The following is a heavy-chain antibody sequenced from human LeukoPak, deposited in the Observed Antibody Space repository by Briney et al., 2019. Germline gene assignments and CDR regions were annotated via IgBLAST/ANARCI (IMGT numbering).Heavy chain of an antibody. D-gene: IGHD4-17*01. CDR1: GASISSYY. J-gene: IGHJ4*02. Sequence: SETLSLTCTVSGASISSYYWSWFRQPPGKGLEWIGYIDNSGSTNYNPSLRSRVTISVDKSKNQFSLKLSSVTAADTAVYYCARQTVTTADWGQGTLVTVSS. V-gene: IGHV4-59*08. CDR2: IDNSGST. CDR3: ARQTVTTAD.